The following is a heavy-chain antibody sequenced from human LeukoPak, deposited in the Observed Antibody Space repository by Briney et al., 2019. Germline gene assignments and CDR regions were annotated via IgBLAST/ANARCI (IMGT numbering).Heavy chain of an antibody. CDR2: IRYDGSNK. V-gene: IGHV3-30*02. CDR1: GFTFSSYG. Sequence: GGSLRLSCAASGFTFSSYGMHWVRQAPGEGLEWVAFIRYDGSNKYYADSVKGRFTISRDNSKNTLYLQMNSLRAEDTAVYYCAKLIPSGFGELLHLPFDYWGQGTLVTVSS. D-gene: IGHD3-10*01. CDR3: AKLIPSGFGELLHLPFDY. J-gene: IGHJ4*02.